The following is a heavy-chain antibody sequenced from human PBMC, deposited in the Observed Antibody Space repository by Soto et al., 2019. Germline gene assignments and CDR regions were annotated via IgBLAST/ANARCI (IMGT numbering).Heavy chain of an antibody. D-gene: IGHD2-21*01. V-gene: IGHV3-30*18. J-gene: IGHJ6*02. CDR2: ISYDGSNK. CDR1: GFTFSSYG. Sequence: SLRLSCAASGFTFSSYGMHWVRQAPGKGLEWVAVISYDGSNKYYADSVKGRFTISRDNSKNTLYLQMNSLRAEDTAVYYCAKDLNGGNSGGYYYYGMDVWGQGTTVTVSS. CDR3: AKDLNGGNSGGYYYYGMDV.